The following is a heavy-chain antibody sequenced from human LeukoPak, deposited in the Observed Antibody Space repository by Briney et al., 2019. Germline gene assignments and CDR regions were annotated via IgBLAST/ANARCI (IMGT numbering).Heavy chain of an antibody. V-gene: IGHV3-21*01. Sequence: GGSLRLSCAASGFTFSSYSMNWVRHTPGKGLEWVSSISSSSSYIYYADSVKGRFTISRDNAKNSLYLQTNSLRAEDTAVYYCASESAAPMGYYYYCMDVWGKGTTVTVSS. J-gene: IGHJ6*04. CDR2: ISSSSSYI. CDR1: GFTFSSYS. CDR3: ASESAAPMGYYYYCMDV. D-gene: IGHD6-25*01.